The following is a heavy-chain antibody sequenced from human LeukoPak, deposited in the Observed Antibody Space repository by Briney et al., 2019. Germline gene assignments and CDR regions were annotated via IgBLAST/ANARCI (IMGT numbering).Heavy chain of an antibody. Sequence: SVKVSCKASGGTFSSYEISWVRQAPGQGLEWMGGIIPMFGTAKYAQKFQGRVTITTDKSTSTAYMELSSLRSEDTAVYYCARDRRITIFGVVIRSSNAFDIWGQGTMVTVSS. CDR3: ARDRRITIFGVVIRSSNAFDI. CDR2: IIPMFGTA. V-gene: IGHV1-69*05. J-gene: IGHJ3*02. D-gene: IGHD3-3*01. CDR1: GGTFSSYE.